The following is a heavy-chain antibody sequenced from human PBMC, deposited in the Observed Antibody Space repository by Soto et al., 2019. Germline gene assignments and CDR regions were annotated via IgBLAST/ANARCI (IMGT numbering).Heavy chain of an antibody. CDR2: IWYDGSNK. Sequence: QVQLVESGGGVVQPGRSLRLSCAASGFTFSSYGMHWVRQAPGKGLEWVAVIWYDGSNKYYADSVKGRFTISRDNSKNTLYLQMNSLRAEDTAVDYCARDTMRGGHSDYWGQGTLVTVSS. D-gene: IGHD3-10*01. J-gene: IGHJ4*02. V-gene: IGHV3-33*01. CDR3: ARDTMRGGHSDY. CDR1: GFTFSSYG.